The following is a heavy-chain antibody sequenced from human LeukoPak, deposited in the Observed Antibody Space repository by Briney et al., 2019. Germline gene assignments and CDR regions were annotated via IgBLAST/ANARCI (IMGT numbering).Heavy chain of an antibody. CDR1: GFTFSSYA. J-gene: IGHJ4*02. CDR2: ISGSGGST. Sequence: GGSLRLSCAASGFTFSSYAMSWVRQAPGKGLEWVSAISGSGGSTYYADSVKGRFTISRDNSKNTLYLQMNSLRAEDTAVYYCAKDVDRRSSNRVYFDYWGQGALVTVSS. V-gene: IGHV3-23*01. CDR3: AKDVDRRSSNRVYFDY. D-gene: IGHD3-16*02.